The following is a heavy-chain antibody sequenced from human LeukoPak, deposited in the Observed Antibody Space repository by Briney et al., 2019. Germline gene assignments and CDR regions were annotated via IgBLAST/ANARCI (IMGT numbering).Heavy chain of an antibody. D-gene: IGHD3-22*01. V-gene: IGHV3-30*02. J-gene: IGHJ3*02. Sequence: GGSLRLSCAASGFTFSSYGMHWVRRAPGKGLEWVAFIRYDGSNKYYADSVKGRFTISRDNSKNTLYLQMNSLRAEDTAVYYCARADSSGYDAFDIWGQGTMVTVSS. CDR2: IRYDGSNK. CDR1: GFTFSSYG. CDR3: ARADSSGYDAFDI.